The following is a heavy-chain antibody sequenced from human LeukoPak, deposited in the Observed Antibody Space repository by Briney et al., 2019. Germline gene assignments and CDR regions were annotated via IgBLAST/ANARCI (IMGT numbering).Heavy chain of an antibody. D-gene: IGHD3-22*01. CDR1: GFTFSSYA. CDR3: AKFSDSSGRVDFDY. V-gene: IGHV3-30-3*01. J-gene: IGHJ4*02. Sequence: GGSLRLSCAASGFTFSSYAMHWVRQAPGKGLEWVAVISYDGSNKYYADSVKGRFTISRDNSKNTLYLQMNSLRAEDTAVYYCAKFSDSSGRVDFDYWGQGTLVTVSS. CDR2: ISYDGSNK.